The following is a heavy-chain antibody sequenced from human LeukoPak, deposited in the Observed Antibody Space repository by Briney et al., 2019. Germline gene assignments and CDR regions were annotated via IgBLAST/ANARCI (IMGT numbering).Heavy chain of an antibody. Sequence: GRSLRLSCAASGFTFSSYAMHWVRQAPGKGLEWVAFISFDGNTKYYSDSVKGRFTISRDNSKNTLYLQMNSLRPEDTALYYCARDMSEKYTADYWGDGTLVTASS. D-gene: IGHD1-1*01. CDR3: ARDMSEKYTADY. CDR2: ISFDGNTK. V-gene: IGHV3-30*01. J-gene: IGHJ4*01. CDR1: GFTFSSYA.